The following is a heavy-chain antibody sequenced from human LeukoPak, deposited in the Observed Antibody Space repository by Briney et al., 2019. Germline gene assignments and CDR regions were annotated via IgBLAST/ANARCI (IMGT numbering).Heavy chain of an antibody. V-gene: IGHV3-23*01. Sequence: GGSLRLSFAASGFTFSSYAMSWVRQAPGKGLEWVSAISGSGGSTYYADSVKGRFTISRDNSKNTLYLQMNSLRAEDTAVYHCAKDVYYYDSSGYPDYWGQGTLVTVSS. CDR1: GFTFSSYA. CDR2: ISGSGGST. CDR3: AKDVYYYDSSGYPDY. J-gene: IGHJ4*02. D-gene: IGHD3-22*01.